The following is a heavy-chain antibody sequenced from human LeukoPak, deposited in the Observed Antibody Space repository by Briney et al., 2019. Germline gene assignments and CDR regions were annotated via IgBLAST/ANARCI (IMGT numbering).Heavy chain of an antibody. J-gene: IGHJ4*02. CDR2: IYHSGST. CDR1: GGSISSGGYY. CDR3: ARASGVNWSDHYFDY. D-gene: IGHD1-1*01. Sequence: SETLSLTCTVSGGSISSGGYYWSWIRQPPGKGLEWIGYIYHSGSTYYNPSLKSRVTISVDRSKNQFSLKLSSVTAADTAVYYCARASGVNWSDHYFDYWGQGTLVTVSS. V-gene: IGHV4-30-2*01.